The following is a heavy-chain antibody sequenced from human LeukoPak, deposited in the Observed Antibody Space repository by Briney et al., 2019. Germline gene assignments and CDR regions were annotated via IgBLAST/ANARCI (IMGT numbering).Heavy chain of an antibody. CDR2: ISSCGSTI. CDR1: GFNFSDYY. Sequence: GGSLRLSCAASGFNFSDYYMIWLRQAPGKGLEWVSYISSCGSTIYYADSVKGRFTISRDNSKNTLYLQRNSLRAEDTAVYYCARGQLWFDYWGQGTLVTVSS. J-gene: IGHJ5*01. D-gene: IGHD5-18*01. V-gene: IGHV3-11*01. CDR3: ARGQLWFDY.